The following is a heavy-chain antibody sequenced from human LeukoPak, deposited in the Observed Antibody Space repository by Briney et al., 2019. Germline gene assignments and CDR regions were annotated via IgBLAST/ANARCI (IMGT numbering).Heavy chain of an antibody. CDR3: ARHKDYYYYYMDV. Sequence: SETLSLTCSVSGDSISTSSYYWGWIRQPPGKGLEWIGTIYYSGNTYYNPSLTSRVTISVDTSKNQFSLKLSSVTAADTAVYYCARHKDYYYYYMDVWGKGTTVTISS. CDR1: GDSISTSSYY. V-gene: IGHV4-39*01. J-gene: IGHJ6*03. CDR2: IYYSGNT.